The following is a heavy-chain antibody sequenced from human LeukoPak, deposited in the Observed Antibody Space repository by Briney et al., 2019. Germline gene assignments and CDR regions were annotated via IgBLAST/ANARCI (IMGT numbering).Heavy chain of an antibody. CDR3: ARYTDYYGMDV. CDR1: GFTFNNAW. CDR2: IKDMAHGATI. J-gene: IGHJ6*02. D-gene: IGHD5-18*01. V-gene: IGHV3-15*07. Sequence: GGSLRLSCVGSGFTFNNAWMNWVRQAPGKGLEWVGRIKDMAHGATIDYAAAVKGRFTLSRDDSKNTLYLQMNSLKTEDTAVYYCARYTDYYGMDVWGQGTTVTVSS.